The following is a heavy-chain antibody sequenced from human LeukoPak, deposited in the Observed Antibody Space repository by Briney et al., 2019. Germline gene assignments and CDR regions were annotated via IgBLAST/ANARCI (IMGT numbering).Heavy chain of an antibody. CDR2: IYYSGGT. CDR1: GGSISSYS. CDR3: ARGTKKAWFDP. D-gene: IGHD2-2*01. Sequence: SETLSLTCTVSGGSISSYSWSWIRQPPGKGLQWIGYIYYSGGTNYNPSLKSRVTISVDTSKNQLSLKLSSVTAADTAVYYCARGTKKAWFDPWGRGTLVTVSS. V-gene: IGHV4-59*01. J-gene: IGHJ5*02.